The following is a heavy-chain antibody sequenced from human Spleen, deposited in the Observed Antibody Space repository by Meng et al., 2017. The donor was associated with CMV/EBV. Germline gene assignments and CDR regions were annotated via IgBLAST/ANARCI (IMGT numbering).Heavy chain of an antibody. CDR1: GGSISSYY. Sequence: GSLRLSCTVSGGSISSYYWSWIRQPPGKGLEWIGYIYYSGSTNYNPSLKSRVTISVDTSKNQFSLKVSSVTAADTAVYYCARVTTSTWRGIDYWGQGTLVTVSS. D-gene: IGHD4-11*01. J-gene: IGHJ4*02. CDR3: ARVTTSTWRGIDY. V-gene: IGHV4-59*08. CDR2: IYYSGST.